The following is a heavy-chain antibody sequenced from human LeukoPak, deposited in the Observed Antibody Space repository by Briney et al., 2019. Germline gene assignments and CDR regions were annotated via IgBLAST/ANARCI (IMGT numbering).Heavy chain of an antibody. V-gene: IGHV4-59*01. J-gene: IGHJ4*02. CDR2: IYYSGST. D-gene: IGHD2-15*01. Sequence: KPSETLSLTCTVSGVSISSYYWTWIRQPPGKGLEWIGYIYYSGSTNYNPSLKSRVTISVDTSKNQFSLKLSSVTAADTAVYYCARVGCSGGNCYPYYFDYWGQGTLVTVSS. CDR3: ARVGCSGGNCYPYYFDY. CDR1: GVSISSYY.